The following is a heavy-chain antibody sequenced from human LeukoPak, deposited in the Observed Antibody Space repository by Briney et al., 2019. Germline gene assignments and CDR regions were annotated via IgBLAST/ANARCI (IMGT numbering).Heavy chain of an antibody. J-gene: IGHJ5*02. CDR1: GFTFSSYN. V-gene: IGHV3-48*02. D-gene: IGHD4-11*01. Sequence: GESLRLSCAASGFTFSSYNMNWVRQAPGKGLEWVSYISSSSSTMYYADSVRGRFTISRDNAKNSLYLQMNSLRDEDTAVYYCARVRLGTTSWFDPWGQGTLVTVSS. CDR2: ISSSSSTM. CDR3: ARVRLGTTSWFDP.